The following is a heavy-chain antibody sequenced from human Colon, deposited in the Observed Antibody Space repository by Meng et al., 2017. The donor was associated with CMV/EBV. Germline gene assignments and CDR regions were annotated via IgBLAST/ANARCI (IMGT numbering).Heavy chain of an antibody. J-gene: IGHJ3*02. V-gene: IGHV3-21*01. CDR3: ATDRGIIPSRPGAFDI. CDR1: GFNFSASN. D-gene: IGHD6-6*01. Sequence: GGSLSLSCEASGFNFSASNMNWVRRAPGKGLEWVSSITSGPSYVYYADSVKGRFTISRDNTKNSLYLQMNSLGAEDTAVYYCATDRGIIPSRPGAFDIWGQGAKVTVSS. CDR2: ITSGPSYV.